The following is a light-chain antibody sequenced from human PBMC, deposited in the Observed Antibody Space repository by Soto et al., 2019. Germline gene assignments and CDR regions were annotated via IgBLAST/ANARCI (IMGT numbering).Light chain of an antibody. J-gene: IGKJ5*01. CDR3: QQYNNWPLT. Sequence: IVLTQSPATLSVSPGERATLSCRASQSVSSNLAWHQQRPSQAPRLLIYGASTRATGVPARFSGGGSGTEFTLTITSLQSEDFEVYCCQQYNNWPLTFGPGTRLEMK. CDR2: GAS. CDR1: QSVSSN. V-gene: IGKV3D-15*01.